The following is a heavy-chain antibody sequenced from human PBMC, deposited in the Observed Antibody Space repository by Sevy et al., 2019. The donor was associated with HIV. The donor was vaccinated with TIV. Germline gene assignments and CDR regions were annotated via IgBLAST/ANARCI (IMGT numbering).Heavy chain of an antibody. D-gene: IGHD6-19*01. J-gene: IGHJ5*02. CDR2: ILYSGTT. Sequence: SLTCSVSGYSMTSYYWSWIRQPPGKGLEWIGYILYSGTTNSNPSLKSRVTMSVDTSRNPFSLNLTSVTAADTAIYYCARTRRSGGAWFDPWGQGILVTVSS. CDR3: ARTRRSGGAWFDP. CDR1: GYSMTSYY. V-gene: IGHV4-59*01.